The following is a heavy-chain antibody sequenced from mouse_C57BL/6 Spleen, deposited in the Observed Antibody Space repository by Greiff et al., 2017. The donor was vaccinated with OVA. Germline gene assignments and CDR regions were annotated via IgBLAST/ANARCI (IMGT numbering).Heavy chain of an antibody. Sequence: EVMLVESGGDLVKPGGSLKLSCAASGFTFSSYGMSWVRQTPDKRLEWVATISSGGSYTYYPASVKGRFTLSRDNAKNTLYLQMSSLKSEDTAMYYCARHNCFDYWGQGTTLTVSS. CDR3: ARHNCFDY. V-gene: IGHV5-6*02. CDR2: ISSGGSYT. J-gene: IGHJ2*01. CDR1: GFTFSSYG.